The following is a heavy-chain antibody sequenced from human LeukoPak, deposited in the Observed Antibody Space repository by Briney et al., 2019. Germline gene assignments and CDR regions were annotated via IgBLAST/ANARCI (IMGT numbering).Heavy chain of an antibody. V-gene: IGHV4-39*01. CDR3: ARHFDY. Sequence: SETLSLSCTVSGDSISSDGSYWGWIRQPPGKGLEWIGTISYSGSTYYNPSFKSRVTISVDTSKNQFSLKLNSMTAADTAVYYCARHFDYWGQGTLVTVSS. CDR1: GDSISSDGSY. J-gene: IGHJ4*02. CDR2: ISYSGST.